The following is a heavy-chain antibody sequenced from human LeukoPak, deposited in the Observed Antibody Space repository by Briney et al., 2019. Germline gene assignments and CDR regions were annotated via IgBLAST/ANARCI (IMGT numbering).Heavy chain of an antibody. D-gene: IGHD1-26*01. CDR1: GYTFTDYF. V-gene: IGHV1-2*02. Sequence: ASVKVSCKTSGYTFTDYFMHWVRQAPGQGLEWMGWINPNSGGTNYAQKFQGRVTMTRDTSISTAYMELSRLRSDDTAVYYCARGHRWELLGGGYYMDVWGKGTTVTVSS. J-gene: IGHJ6*03. CDR2: INPNSGGT. CDR3: ARGHRWELLGGGYYMDV.